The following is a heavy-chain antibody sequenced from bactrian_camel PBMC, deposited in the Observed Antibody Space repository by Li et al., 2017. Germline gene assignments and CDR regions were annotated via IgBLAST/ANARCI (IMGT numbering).Heavy chain of an antibody. D-gene: IGHD3*01. Sequence: VQLVESGGGSVQAGGSLRLSCAFSGYTYSGHCMGWFRQAPGSQRETVATVDSNGVTKVAGSVKGRFTLSKDNAKNTLYLRMDNLKPEDTALYTCAAEDQAPWDMGWICNYNSWGQGTQVTVS. J-gene: IGHJ4*01. V-gene: IGHV3S53*01. CDR1: GYTYSGHC. CDR2: VDSNGVT. CDR3: AAEDQAPWDMGWICNYNS.